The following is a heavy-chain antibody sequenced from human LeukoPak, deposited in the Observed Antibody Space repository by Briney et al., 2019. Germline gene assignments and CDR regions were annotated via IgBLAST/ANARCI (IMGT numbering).Heavy chain of an antibody. D-gene: IGHD4-17*01. CDR1: GSSFSNYW. CDR2: IYPGESDT. Sequence: GESLKISFKGSGSSFSNYWIGWVRQMPGKGLEWMGIIYPGESDTRYSPSFQGEVTISVEESINTAYLQWSSLEASDTAMYYCARQYGRPFDYWGQGTLVTVSS. V-gene: IGHV5-51*01. J-gene: IGHJ4*02. CDR3: ARQYGRPFDY.